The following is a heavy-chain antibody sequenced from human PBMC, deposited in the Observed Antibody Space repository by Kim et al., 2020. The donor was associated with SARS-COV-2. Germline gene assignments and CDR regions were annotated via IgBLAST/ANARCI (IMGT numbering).Heavy chain of an antibody. V-gene: IGHV4-30-2*01. Sequence: SETLSLTCAVSGGSISSGCYYWSWIRQPPGKGLEWIGNSYHSGSTYYNPSLKSRVTISGYRSKNQFSLKLSSVTAADTAEDYCARGVYDYIWGSYRYSWFDPWGQGTLVTVSS. D-gene: IGHD3-16*02. CDR2: SYHSGST. J-gene: IGHJ5*02. CDR1: GGSISSGCYY. CDR3: ARGVYDYIWGSYRYSWFDP.